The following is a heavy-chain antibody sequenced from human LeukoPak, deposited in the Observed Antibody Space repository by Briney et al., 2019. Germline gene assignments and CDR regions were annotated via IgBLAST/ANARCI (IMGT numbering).Heavy chain of an antibody. CDR2: IRDSGEA. CDR3: ARDRAALQDWVEFDP. Sequence: GGSLRLSCAVSGFRVSDYYMSWARQAPGKGLEWVGLIRDSGEAFYADFVRGRFAISRDESENTLYLQMNSLRVEDTAVYFCARDRAALQDWVEFDPWGQGTPVIVSS. J-gene: IGHJ5*02. V-gene: IGHV3-66*03. D-gene: IGHD3/OR15-3a*01. CDR1: GFRVSDYY.